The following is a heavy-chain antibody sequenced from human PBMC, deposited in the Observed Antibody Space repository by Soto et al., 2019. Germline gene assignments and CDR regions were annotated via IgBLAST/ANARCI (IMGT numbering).Heavy chain of an antibody. V-gene: IGHV3-7*02. J-gene: IGHJ4*01. Sequence: GGSLRLSCEASGFIFSNYLMSWVRQAPGKGLEWVANIKEDGHEKYYADSVKGRFGISRDNAKNSLYLQMNSLRVEDTAAYYCSPWGILTGYDYWGQGTLVTVSS. CDR2: IKEDGHEK. CDR3: SPWGILTGYDY. D-gene: IGHD3-9*01. CDR1: GFIFSNYL.